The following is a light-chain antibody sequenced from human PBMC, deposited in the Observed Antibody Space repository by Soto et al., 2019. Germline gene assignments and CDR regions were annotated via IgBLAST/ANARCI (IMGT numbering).Light chain of an antibody. CDR2: AAS. V-gene: IGKV1-16*01. J-gene: IGKJ4*01. CDR3: QQYKLLPLT. CDR1: QDISNY. Sequence: DIQMTQSPSSLSASVGDRVTITCRASQDISNYLAWFQQRPGKAPNSLIYAASDLQSGVPSRFSGSGSGTRFTLTITNLQPEDFATYYCQQYKLLPLTFGGGTKVE.